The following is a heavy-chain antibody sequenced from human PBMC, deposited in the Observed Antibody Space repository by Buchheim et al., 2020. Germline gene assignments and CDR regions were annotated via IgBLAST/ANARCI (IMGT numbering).Heavy chain of an antibody. CDR3: ARDILGGSNNWFDP. J-gene: IGHJ5*02. D-gene: IGHD2-15*01. Sequence: QVQLQESGPGLVKPSQTLSLTCTVSGGSISSGSYYWSWIRQPAGKGLEWIGRIYTSGSTNYNPSLKSRVTLSVDTSKNQFSLKLSSVTAADTAVYYCARDILGGSNNWFDPWGQGTL. V-gene: IGHV4-61*02. CDR1: GGSISSGSYY. CDR2: IYTSGST.